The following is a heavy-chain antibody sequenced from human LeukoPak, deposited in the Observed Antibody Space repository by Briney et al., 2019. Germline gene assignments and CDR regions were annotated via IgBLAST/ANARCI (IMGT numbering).Heavy chain of an antibody. Sequence: GGSLRLSCAASGFTFSDYSMNWVRQAPGKGLEWVSSISSNSNSIYYADSVKGRFTVSRDNAENSLYLQMNSLRAEDTAVYYCARDLTSMIRGVFDYWGQGTLVTVSS. CDR1: GFTFSDYS. V-gene: IGHV3-21*01. J-gene: IGHJ4*02. CDR3: ARDLTSMIRGVFDY. D-gene: IGHD3-10*01. CDR2: ISSNSNSI.